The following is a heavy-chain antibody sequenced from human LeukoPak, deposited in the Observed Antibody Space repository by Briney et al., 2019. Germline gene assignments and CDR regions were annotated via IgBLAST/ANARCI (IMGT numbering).Heavy chain of an antibody. CDR3: ARCSSSGYDIDFDY. CDR2: IYHSGST. J-gene: IGHJ4*02. D-gene: IGHD5-12*01. CDR1: GYSISSGYY. Sequence: PSETLSLTCAVSGYSISSGYYRGWIRPPAGTGLEFIGSIYHSGSTYYNPSVKSRVTISVDTSKNQFYLKLSSETAAVTAVYYCARCSSSGYDIDFDYWGQGTLVTVSS. V-gene: IGHV4-38-2*01.